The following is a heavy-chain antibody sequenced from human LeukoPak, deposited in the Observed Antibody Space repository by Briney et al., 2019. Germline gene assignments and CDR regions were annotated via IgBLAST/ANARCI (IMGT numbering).Heavy chain of an antibody. D-gene: IGHD2-2*02. CDR3: ARNSADCSSTSCYSR. CDR1: GYTFTGYY. CDR2: INPNSGGT. J-gene: IGHJ4*02. Sequence: ASVKVSCKASGYTFTGYYMHWVRQAPGQGLEWMGWINPNSGGTNYAQKFQGRVTMTRDTSISTAYMELSRLRSDDTAVYYCARNSADCSSTSCYSRWGQGTLVTVSS. V-gene: IGHV1-2*02.